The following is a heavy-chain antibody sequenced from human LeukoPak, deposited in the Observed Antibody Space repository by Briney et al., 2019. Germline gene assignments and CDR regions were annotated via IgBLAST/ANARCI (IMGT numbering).Heavy chain of an antibody. CDR1: GITLSNYG. D-gene: IGHD6-13*01. CDR3: ARGVSSSSWYSLRSTRFDY. V-gene: IGHV3-23*01. CDR2: ISGSGGGT. Sequence: GGSLRLSCAVSGITLSNYGMSWVRQAPGKGLEWVAGISGSGGGTTYADSVKGRFTISRDNSKNTLYLQMNSLRAEDTAVYYCARGVSSSSWYSLRSTRFDYWGQGTLVTVSS. J-gene: IGHJ4*02.